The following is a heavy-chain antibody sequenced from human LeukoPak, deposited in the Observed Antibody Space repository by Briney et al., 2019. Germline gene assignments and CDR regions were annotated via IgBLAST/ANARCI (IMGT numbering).Heavy chain of an antibody. V-gene: IGHV3-30*04. J-gene: IGHJ3*02. CDR2: ISYDGSNK. D-gene: IGHD2-15*01. Sequence: PGRSLRLSCAASGFTFSSYAMHWVRQAPGKGLEWVAVISYDGSNKYYADSVKGRFTISRDNSKNTLYLQMNSLRAEDTAVYYCARELIAVVVADNAFDIWGQGTMVTVSS. CDR1: GFTFSSYA. CDR3: ARELIAVVVADNAFDI.